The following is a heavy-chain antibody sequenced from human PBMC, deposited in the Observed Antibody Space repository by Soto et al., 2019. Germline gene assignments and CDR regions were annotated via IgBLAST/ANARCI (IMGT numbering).Heavy chain of an antibody. Sequence: GGSLRLSCAASGFTCRGYDMIWGLQAPGKGLEWVSTILVGGSTHYPDSVKGRFTISRDDSKNTVFLQMNSLTAGDTAVYYCAKATATGGGAFDICGQGTMVTVSS. CDR1: GFTCRGYD. CDR3: AKATATGGGAFDI. D-gene: IGHD3-9*01. J-gene: IGHJ3*02. CDR2: ILVGGST. V-gene: IGHV3-23*01.